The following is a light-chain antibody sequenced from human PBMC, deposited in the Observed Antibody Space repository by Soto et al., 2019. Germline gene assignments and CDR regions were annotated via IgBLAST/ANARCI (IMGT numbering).Light chain of an antibody. CDR3: SSYTTSNTRQIV. Sequence: QSALTQPASMSGSPGQSITISCTGTSSAVVGYNYVSWYQHHPGKAPKLIIFDVSHRPSGVSNPFSGSKSGNTASLTISALQPEDEADYYCSSYTTSNTRQIVFGSGTKVTVL. CDR1: SSAVVGYNY. V-gene: IGLV2-14*03. CDR2: DVS. J-gene: IGLJ1*01.